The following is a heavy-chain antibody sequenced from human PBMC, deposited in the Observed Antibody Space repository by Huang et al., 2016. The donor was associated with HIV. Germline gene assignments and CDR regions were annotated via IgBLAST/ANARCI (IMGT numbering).Heavy chain of an antibody. CDR3: ARLTSGWYQDY. CDR1: GYIFSNYD. V-gene: IGHV1-8*01. D-gene: IGHD6-19*01. J-gene: IGHJ4*02. Sequence: QVQLVQSGPEVTKPGASVKVSCQTSGYIFSNYDINWVRQAPVQGLQGMGGRNPNSGKTAYGQNFQGRVTLPRSTSTGAAYMVLNSLTSKDTAVYYCARLTSGWYQDYWGQGTLVTVSS. CDR2: RNPNSGKT.